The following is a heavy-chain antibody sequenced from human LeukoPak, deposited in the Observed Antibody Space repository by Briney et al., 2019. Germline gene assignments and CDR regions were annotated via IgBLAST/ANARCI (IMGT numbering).Heavy chain of an antibody. CDR2: ISSSSTYI. Sequence: GGSLRLSCAASGFTLSTYSMNWVRQAPGNGLEWVSSISSSSTYIYYADSVKGRFTISRDNAKNSLYLQMNSLRAEDTAVYYCARDGLEGVDFDYWGQGTLVTVSS. CDR1: GFTLSTYS. D-gene: IGHD1-1*01. J-gene: IGHJ4*02. V-gene: IGHV3-21*06. CDR3: ARDGLEGVDFDY.